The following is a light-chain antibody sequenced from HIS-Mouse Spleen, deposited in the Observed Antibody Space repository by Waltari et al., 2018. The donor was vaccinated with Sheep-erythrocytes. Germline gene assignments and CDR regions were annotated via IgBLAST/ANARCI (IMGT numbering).Light chain of an antibody. V-gene: IGKV1-39*01. CDR1: QSISSY. J-gene: IGKJ3*01. Sequence: DIQMTQSPSSLSASVGDRVTITCRASQSISSYLNWYQQKPGKAPKHLIYAASSLQSGVPSRFSRSGSGTDFTLTISSLQPEDFATYYCQQSYSTPQFTFGPGTKVDIK. CDR2: AAS. CDR3: QQSYSTPQFT.